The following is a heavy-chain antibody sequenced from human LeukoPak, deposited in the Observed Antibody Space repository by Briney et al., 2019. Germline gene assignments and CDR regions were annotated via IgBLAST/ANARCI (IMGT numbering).Heavy chain of an antibody. CDR3: ARCAASGGSCYGVDY. CDR2: ISVYNGNT. J-gene: IGHJ4*02. V-gene: IGHV1-18*01. CDR1: GYTFANYG. D-gene: IGHD2-15*01. Sequence: ASVKVSCKASGYTFANYGINWVRQAPGQGLEWMGWISVYNGNTNYAQNLQGRVTMTTDTSTSTAYMELKSLRSDDTAVYYGARCAASGGSCYGVDYWGQGTLVTVSS.